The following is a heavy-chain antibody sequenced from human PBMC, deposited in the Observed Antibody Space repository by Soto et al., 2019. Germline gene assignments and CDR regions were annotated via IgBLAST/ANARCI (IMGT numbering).Heavy chain of an antibody. CDR3: EREYCSSSSCYGVDY. CDR2: ISTSNGNT. CDR1: GYIFTTYG. D-gene: IGHD2-2*01. J-gene: IGHJ4*02. V-gene: IGHV1-18*01. Sequence: ASVKVSCKASGYIFTTYGISWVRQAPGQRHEWMGWISTSNGNTKYAQKVEGRVTMTTDTSTSIAYMELRSLRSDDTAVYYCEREYCSSSSCYGVDYWGQGILVTVSS.